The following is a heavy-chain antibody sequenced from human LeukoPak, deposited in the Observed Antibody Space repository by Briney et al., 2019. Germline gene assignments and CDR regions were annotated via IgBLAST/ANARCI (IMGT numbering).Heavy chain of an antibody. CDR1: GFTFSDYY. Sequence: GGSLRLSCAASGFTFSDYYMSWIRQAPGKGLEWVSYISSSASTIYYADSVKGRFTISRDNAKNSLYLQMSSLRAEDTAVYYCARVWYSGSFPVDYWGQGTLVTVSS. V-gene: IGHV3-11*01. J-gene: IGHJ4*02. CDR2: ISSSASTI. CDR3: ARVWYSGSFPVDY. D-gene: IGHD1-26*01.